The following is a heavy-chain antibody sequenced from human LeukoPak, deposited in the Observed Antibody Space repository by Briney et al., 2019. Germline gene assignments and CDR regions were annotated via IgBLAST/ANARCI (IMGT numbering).Heavy chain of an antibody. D-gene: IGHD1/OR15-1a*01. J-gene: IGHJ4*02. Sequence: GGSLRLSCAASGFTFSSYWMSWVRQAPGKGLEWVANIKQDGSEKYYVDSVKGRFTISGDNAKNSLYLQMNSLRAEDTAVYYCARDKWVEQGVFDYWGQGTLVTVSS. CDR2: IKQDGSEK. V-gene: IGHV3-7*01. CDR3: ARDKWVEQGVFDY. CDR1: GFTFSSYW.